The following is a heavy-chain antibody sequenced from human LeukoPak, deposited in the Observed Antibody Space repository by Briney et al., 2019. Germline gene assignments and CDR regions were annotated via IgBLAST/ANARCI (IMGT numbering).Heavy chain of an antibody. CDR3: ARENRMNLWFGEIGPTDYYGMDV. CDR2: IYSGGST. J-gene: IGHJ6*02. CDR1: GFTVSSNY. D-gene: IGHD3-10*01. V-gene: IGHV3-66*01. Sequence: GGSLRLSCAASGFTVSSNYMSWVRQAPGKGLEWVSVIYSGGSTYYADSVKGRFTISRDNSKNTLYLQMNSLRAEDTAVYYCARENRMNLWFGEIGPTDYYGMDVWGQGTTVTVSS.